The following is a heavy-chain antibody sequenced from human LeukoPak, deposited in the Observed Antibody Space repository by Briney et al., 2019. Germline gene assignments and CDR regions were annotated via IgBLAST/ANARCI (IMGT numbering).Heavy chain of an antibody. J-gene: IGHJ3*02. Sequence: SETLSLTCAVYGGSFSGYYWSWIRQPPGKGLEWIGEINHSGSTNYNPSLKSRVTISVDTSKNQFSLKLSSVTAADTAVYYCAHKFAGSYAFDIWGQGTMVTVSS. CDR3: AHKFAGSYAFDI. CDR2: INHSGST. V-gene: IGHV4-34*01. CDR1: GGSFSGYY.